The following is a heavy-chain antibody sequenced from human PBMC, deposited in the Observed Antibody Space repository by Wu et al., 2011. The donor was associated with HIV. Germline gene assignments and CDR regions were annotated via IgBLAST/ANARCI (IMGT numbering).Heavy chain of an antibody. Sequence: QVQLVQSGAEVKSPGASVKVSCKASGYTISGYYMHWVRQAPGQGLEWMGWISPNSGATNYAQKFQGRVTMTRDTSISTAYMELSRLRSDDTAVYYCARTAYCGGDCYWYFDLWGRGTLVTVSS. CDR2: ISPNSGAT. V-gene: IGHV1-2*02. J-gene: IGHJ2*01. CDR3: ARTAYCGGDCYWYFDL. CDR1: GYTISGYY. D-gene: IGHD2-21*01.